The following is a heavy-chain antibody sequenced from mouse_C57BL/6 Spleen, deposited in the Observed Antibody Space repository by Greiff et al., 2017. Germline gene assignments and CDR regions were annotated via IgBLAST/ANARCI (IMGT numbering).Heavy chain of an antibody. CDR2: IRNKANGYTT. J-gene: IGHJ1*03. CDR3: ARRTGTDWYFDV. D-gene: IGHD4-1*01. Sequence: EVKLVESGGGLVQPGGSLSLSCAASGFTFTDYYMSWVRQPPGKALEWLGFIRNKANGYTTEYSASVKGRFTISRDNSQSILYRQMNALRAEDSATYYCARRTGTDWYFDVWGTGTTVTVSS. CDR1: GFTFTDYY. V-gene: IGHV7-3*01.